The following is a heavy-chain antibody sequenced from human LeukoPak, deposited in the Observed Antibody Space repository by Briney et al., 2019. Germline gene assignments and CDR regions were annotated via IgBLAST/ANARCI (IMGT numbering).Heavy chain of an antibody. J-gene: IGHJ6*02. Sequence: SETLSLTCTVSGGSLSSYYWSWVRQPPGKGLEWVGYIYYSGSTNYNPSLKSRVTISVDTSKNQFSLKLSSVTAADTAVYYCARVGRNCSSTSCYRPYYYGMDVWGQGTTVTVSS. CDR1: GGSLSSYY. V-gene: IGHV4-59*01. D-gene: IGHD2-2*01. CDR2: IYYSGST. CDR3: ARVGRNCSSTSCYRPYYYGMDV.